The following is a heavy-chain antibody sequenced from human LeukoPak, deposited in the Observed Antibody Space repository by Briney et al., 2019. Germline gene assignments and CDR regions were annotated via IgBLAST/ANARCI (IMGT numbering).Heavy chain of an antibody. J-gene: IGHJ3*02. CDR2: INAGNGNT. CDR3: ARPLKVRGAESAFDI. V-gene: IGHV1-3*01. D-gene: IGHD3-10*01. CDR1: GYTLTSYA. Sequence: ASVKVSCKASGYTLTSYAMHWVRQAPGQRLEWMGWINAGNGNTEYSQKLQGRVTNTRDTSASTAYMELSSLRSEDTAVYYCARPLKVRGAESAFDIWGQGTMVTVSS.